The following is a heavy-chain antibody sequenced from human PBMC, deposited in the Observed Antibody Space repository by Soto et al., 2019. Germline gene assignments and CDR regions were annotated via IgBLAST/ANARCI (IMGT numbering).Heavy chain of an antibody. CDR2: ISWNSVNI. V-gene: IGHV3-9*01. Sequence: EVQVVESGGGLVQPGRSLRLSCAASGFTFDDSAMHWVRQAPGKGLEWVSGISWNSVNIGYADSVKGRFTISRDNAKNSLYLQMNSLRAADTALYYCARGAAAARRGGTPYYYYMDVWGKGTTVTVSS. CDR1: GFTFDDSA. J-gene: IGHJ6*03. CDR3: ARGAAAARRGGTPYYYYMDV. D-gene: IGHD6-13*01.